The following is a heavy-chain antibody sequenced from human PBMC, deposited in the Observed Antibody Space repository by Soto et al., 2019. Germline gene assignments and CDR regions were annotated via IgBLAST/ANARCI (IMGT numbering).Heavy chain of an antibody. D-gene: IGHD4-4*01. V-gene: IGHV3-7*03. CDR1: GFTLSGYW. CDR3: ARDYRTGAFDI. CDR2: IKQDGSEK. J-gene: IGHJ3*02. Sequence: GSLRLSXAASGFTLSGYWMGWVRXXPGXXLEWVANIKQDGSEKYYVDSVKGRFTISRDNAKNSLYLQMNSLRAEDTAVYYCARDYRTGAFDIWGQGTMVTVSS.